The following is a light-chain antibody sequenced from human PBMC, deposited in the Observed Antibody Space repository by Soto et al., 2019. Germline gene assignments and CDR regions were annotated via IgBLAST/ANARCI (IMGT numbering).Light chain of an antibody. CDR1: QSVATTY. V-gene: IGKV3-20*01. CDR3: QHYGISPPIT. J-gene: IGKJ5*01. Sequence: EIVMTQSPGTLSLSPGERATLSCRASQSVATTYLAWYQQKPGQAPRLLIFATSSRAIGTPERFSGSGSGTDFTLTISRLEPEDFAVYYCQHYGISPPITFGHGTRL. CDR2: ATS.